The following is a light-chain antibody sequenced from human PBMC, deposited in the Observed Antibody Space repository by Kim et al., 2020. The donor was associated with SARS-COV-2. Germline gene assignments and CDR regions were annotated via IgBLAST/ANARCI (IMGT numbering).Light chain of an antibody. V-gene: IGLV10-54*04. CDR2: RNN. CDR1: NNNVGNQG. J-gene: IGLJ3*02. Sequence: TAPRTCTGNNNNVGNQGAAWLQQHQGHPPKLLSYRNNNRPSGISERFSASRSGDTASLTITGLQPEDETDYYCSAWDSSLNVWVFGGGTQLTVL. CDR3: SAWDSSLNVWV.